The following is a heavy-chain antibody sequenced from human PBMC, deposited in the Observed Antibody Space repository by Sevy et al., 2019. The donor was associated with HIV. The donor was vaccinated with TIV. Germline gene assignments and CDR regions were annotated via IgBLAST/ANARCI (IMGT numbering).Heavy chain of an antibody. CDR3: ARSDAVEAGFDH. CDR2: ISYDGSNK. D-gene: IGHD2-15*01. CDR1: GFTFSNYA. V-gene: IGHV3-30*04. J-gene: IGHJ4*02. Sequence: GGSLRLSCAASGFTFSNYAMHWVRQAPGKGLEWVAVISYDGSNKYYADSVKGRFTISRDNSKNTLYLQMNSLRAEDTAVYYCARSDAVEAGFDHWGQGTLVTVSS.